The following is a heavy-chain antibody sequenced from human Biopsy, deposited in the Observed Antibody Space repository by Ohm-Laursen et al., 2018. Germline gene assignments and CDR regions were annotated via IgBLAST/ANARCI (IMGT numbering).Heavy chain of an antibody. CDR3: VRGVDYYDPYHYYALDV. CDR2: ISNRGST. CDR1: GGSISSDY. J-gene: IGHJ6*02. V-gene: IGHV4-59*12. Sequence: SDTLSLTCTVFGGSISSDYWSWIRQSPGKGLEWIGYISNRGSTNYNPSLRGRVTISVDTSKNQFSLKVRSVTAADTAVYYCVRGVDYYDPYHYYALDVWGQGTTVTVSS. D-gene: IGHD3-22*01.